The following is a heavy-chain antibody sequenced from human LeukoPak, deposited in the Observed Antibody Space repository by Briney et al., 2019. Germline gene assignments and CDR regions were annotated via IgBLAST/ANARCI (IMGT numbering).Heavy chain of an antibody. D-gene: IGHD3-22*01. Sequence: GGSLRLSCAASGFTFSSYGMHWVRQAPGKGLEWVVFIRYDGSNKYYADSVKGRFTISRDNSKNTLYLQMNSLRAEDTAVYYCAKDRYYYDSSGSYYFDYWGQGTLVTVSS. CDR2: IRYDGSNK. J-gene: IGHJ4*02. CDR3: AKDRYYYDSSGSYYFDY. CDR1: GFTFSSYG. V-gene: IGHV3-30*02.